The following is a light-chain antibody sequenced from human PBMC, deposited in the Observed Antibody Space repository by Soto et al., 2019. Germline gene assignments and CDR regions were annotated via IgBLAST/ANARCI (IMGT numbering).Light chain of an antibody. Sequence: QSALTQPASVSGSPGQSITISCTGTSSDVGGYNVVSWYQHRPGKAPKLRIYEGSERPSGVSSRFSGSKSGNTASLTISGLQAEDEGDYCCCSYAGSATYVFGTGTKLTVL. CDR1: SSDVGGYNV. J-gene: IGLJ1*01. V-gene: IGLV2-23*01. CDR2: EGS. CDR3: CSYAGSATYV.